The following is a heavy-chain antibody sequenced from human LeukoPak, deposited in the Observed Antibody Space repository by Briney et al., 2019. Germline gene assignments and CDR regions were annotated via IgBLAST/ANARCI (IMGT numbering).Heavy chain of an antibody. D-gene: IGHD3-10*01. J-gene: IGHJ4*02. CDR1: GFTFSSYA. V-gene: IGHV3-30*01. CDR2: ISYDGSNK. Sequence: GRSLRLSCAASGFTFSSYAMHWVRRAPGKGLEWVAVISYDGSNKYYADSVKGRFTISRDNSKNTLYLQMNSLRAEDTAVYYCASGRGGGGYWGQGTLVTVSS. CDR3: ASGRGGGGY.